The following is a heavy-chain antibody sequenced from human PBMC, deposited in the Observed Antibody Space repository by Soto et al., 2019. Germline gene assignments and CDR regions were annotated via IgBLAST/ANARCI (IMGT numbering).Heavy chain of an antibody. J-gene: IGHJ3*02. CDR1: GGSISSYY. Sequence: PSETLSLTCTVSGGSISSYYWSWIRQPPGKGLEWIGYIYYSGSTNYNPSLKSRVTISVDTSKNQFSLKLSSVTAADTAVYYCARQVIVATTDAFDIWGQGTMVTVS. CDR3: ARQVIVATTDAFDI. D-gene: IGHD5-12*01. V-gene: IGHV4-59*01. CDR2: IYYSGST.